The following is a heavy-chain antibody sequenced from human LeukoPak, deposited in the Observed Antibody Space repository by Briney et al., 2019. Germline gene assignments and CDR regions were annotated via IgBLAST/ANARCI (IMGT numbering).Heavy chain of an antibody. D-gene: IGHD3-10*02. CDR1: GYTFTGYY. Sequence: GASVKVSCKASGYTFTGYYIHWVRQAPGQGLEWMGRINPNSGGTNYAQKFQGRVTMTRDTSISTVYMEVSRLRSDDTAVYYCARGRKPFSGTAIYSGNWFDPWGQGTLVTVSS. CDR2: INPNSGGT. CDR3: ARGRKPFSGTAIYSGNWFDP. J-gene: IGHJ5*02. V-gene: IGHV1-2*06.